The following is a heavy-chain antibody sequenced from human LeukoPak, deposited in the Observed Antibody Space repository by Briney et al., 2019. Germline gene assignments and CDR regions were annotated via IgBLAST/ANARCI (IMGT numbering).Heavy chain of an antibody. V-gene: IGHV4-4*07. CDR3: ARYTSGGGAFDI. Sequence: SETLSLTCTVSGGSFSSYYWSWLRQPAGKGLEWIGRIYTSGSTNYNPSLKSRVTISVDTSENQFSLKLNSVTAADTAVYHCARYTSGGGAFDIWGQGTMVTVSS. D-gene: IGHD1-1*01. CDR1: GGSFSSYY. CDR2: IYTSGST. J-gene: IGHJ3*02.